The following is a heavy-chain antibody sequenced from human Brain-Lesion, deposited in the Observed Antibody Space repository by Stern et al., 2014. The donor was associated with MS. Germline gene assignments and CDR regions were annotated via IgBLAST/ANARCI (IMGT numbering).Heavy chain of an antibody. D-gene: IGHD2-2*01. CDR3: ARGRVVPGFQYYATDV. V-gene: IGHV4-61*02. CDR2: IFNSGST. J-gene: IGHJ6*02. CDR1: GGSISSGGYY. Sequence: QVQLQESGPGLVKPSQTLSLSCTVSGGSISSGGYYWSWIRQPAGKGLEWIGRIFNSGSTSYNPFLKSRVTISIDTSKNQFSLRLNSMTAADTAVYYCARGRVVPGFQYYATDVWGQGTTVIVSS.